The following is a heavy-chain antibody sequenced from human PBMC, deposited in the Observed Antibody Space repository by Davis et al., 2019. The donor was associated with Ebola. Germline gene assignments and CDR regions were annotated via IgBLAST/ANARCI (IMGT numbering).Heavy chain of an antibody. Sequence: GESLKISCAASGFTVSSNYMSWVRQAPGKGLEWLSVIYSDESTYYADSVKGRFTISRDKSKNTVYLQMNSLRAEDTAVYYCCSTRDLAYFVYWGQGTVVTVSS. V-gene: IGHV3-53*01. CDR2: IYSDEST. D-gene: IGHD2-2*01. CDR3: CSTRDLAYFVY. CDR1: GFTVSSNY. J-gene: IGHJ4*02.